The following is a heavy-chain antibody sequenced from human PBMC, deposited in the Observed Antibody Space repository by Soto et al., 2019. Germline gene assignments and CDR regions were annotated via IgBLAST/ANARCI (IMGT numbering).Heavy chain of an antibody. CDR2: IIPIPGTA. V-gene: IGHV1-69*01. J-gene: IGHJ6*02. CDR3: ARSQGSSTSLEIYYYYYYGMDV. CDR1: GGTFSSYA. D-gene: IGHD2-2*01. Sequence: QVQLVQSGAEVKKPGSSVKVSCKASGGTFSSYAISWVRQAPGQGLEWMGGIIPIPGTAHYAQKFQGRVTITADESTRTAYMELSRLRSADTAVYYCARSQGSSTSLEIYYYYYYGMDVGGQGTTVTVSS.